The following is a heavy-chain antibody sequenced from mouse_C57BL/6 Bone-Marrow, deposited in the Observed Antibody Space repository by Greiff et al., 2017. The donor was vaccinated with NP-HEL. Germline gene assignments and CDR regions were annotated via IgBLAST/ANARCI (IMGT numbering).Heavy chain of an antibody. D-gene: IGHD3-2*02. CDR1: GFSLTSYA. J-gene: IGHJ4*01. CDR3: ARDSSGYPYYYAMDY. CDR2: IWTGGGT. Sequence: VKLVESGPGLVAPSQSLSITCTVSGFSLTSYAISWVRQPPGKGLEWLGVIWTGGGTNYNSALKSRLSISKDNSKSQVFLKMNSLQTDDTARYYCARDSSGYPYYYAMDYWGQGTSVTVSS. V-gene: IGHV2-9-1*01.